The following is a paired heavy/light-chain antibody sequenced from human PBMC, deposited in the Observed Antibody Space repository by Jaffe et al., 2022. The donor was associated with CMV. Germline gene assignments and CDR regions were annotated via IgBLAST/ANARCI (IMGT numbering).Heavy chain of an antibody. CDR3: ARYSNDYGGISPPIDAFDI. D-gene: IGHD4-17*01. J-gene: IGHJ3*02. V-gene: IGHV3-66*01. CDR2: IYSGGST. CDR1: GFTVSSNY. Sequence: EVQLVESGGGLVQPGGSLRLSCAASGFTVSSNYMSWVRQAPGKGLEWVSVIYSGGSTYYADSVKGRFTISRDNSKNTLYLQMNSLRAEDTAVYYCARYSNDYGGISPPIDAFDIWGQGTMVTVSS.
Light chain of an antibody. CDR3: QQYNSFPWT. J-gene: IGKJ1*01. CDR2: KAS. Sequence: DIQMTQSPSTLSASVGDRVTITCRASQSISSWLAWYQQKPGKAPKLLIYKASSLESGVPSRFSGSGSGTEFTLTISSLQPDDFATYYCQQYNSFPWTFGQGTKVEIK. V-gene: IGKV1-5*03. CDR1: QSISSW.